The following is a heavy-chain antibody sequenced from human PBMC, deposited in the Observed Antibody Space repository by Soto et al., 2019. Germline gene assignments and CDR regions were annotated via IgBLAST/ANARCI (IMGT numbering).Heavy chain of an antibody. Sequence: QVQLVQSGAEVKKPGASVKVSCKASGYTFTSYDINWVRQATGQGLEWMGWMNPNSGNTGYAQKFQGRVTMTRNSCISTADMELSSVRSEDTGVYYCGRERGAGGRGWVDPWGQGTLVTVSS. V-gene: IGHV1-8*01. D-gene: IGHD6-13*01. CDR2: MNPNSGNT. CDR3: GRERGAGGRGWVDP. J-gene: IGHJ5*02. CDR1: GYTFTSYD.